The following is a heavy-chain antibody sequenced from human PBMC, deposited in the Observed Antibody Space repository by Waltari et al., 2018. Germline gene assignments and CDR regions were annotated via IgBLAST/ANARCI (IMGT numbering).Heavy chain of an antibody. CDR2: INPNSGGT. CDR1: GYTFTGYY. Sequence: QVQLVQSGAEVKKPGASVKVSCKASGYTFTGYYMHWVRQAPGQGLEWMGWINPNSGGTNYAKKFQGRVTMTRDTSISTAYMELSRLRSDDTAVYYCARDEGGTPYFDYWGQGTLVTVSS. CDR3: ARDEGGTPYFDY. V-gene: IGHV1-2*02. D-gene: IGHD3-16*01. J-gene: IGHJ4*02.